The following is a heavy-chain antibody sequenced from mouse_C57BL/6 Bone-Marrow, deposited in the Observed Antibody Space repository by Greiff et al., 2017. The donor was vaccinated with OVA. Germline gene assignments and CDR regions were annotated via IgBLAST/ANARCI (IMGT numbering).Heavy chain of an antibody. J-gene: IGHJ4*01. CDR2: IRSKSNNYAT. CDR3: ERQWSTTVDYYAMDY. Sequence: EVQLVESGGGLVQPKGSLKLSCAASGFSFNTYAMNWVSQAPGKGLEWVARIRSKSNNYATYYADSVKDRFTISRDDSSSMLYLQMNNLKTEDTAMYFCERQWSTTVDYYAMDYWGQGTSVTVSS. D-gene: IGHD1-1*01. V-gene: IGHV10-1*01. CDR1: GFSFNTYA.